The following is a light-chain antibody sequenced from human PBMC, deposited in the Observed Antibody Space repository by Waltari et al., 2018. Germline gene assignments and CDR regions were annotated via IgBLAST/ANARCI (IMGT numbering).Light chain of an antibody. V-gene: IGKV3-20*01. J-gene: IGKJ4*01. CDR1: QTVRTTY. Sequence: EIVLTQSPGTLSLSPWERATLPCRASQTVRTTYLAWYQQKPGQAPTLLSYGASSRATEIPDRFSGSGSGTDFSLTISSLEPEDFAVYYCQQYAISPLTFGGGTKVEIK. CDR2: GAS. CDR3: QQYAISPLT.